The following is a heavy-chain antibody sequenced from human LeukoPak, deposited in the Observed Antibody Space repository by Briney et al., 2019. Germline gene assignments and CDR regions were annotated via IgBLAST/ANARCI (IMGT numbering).Heavy chain of an antibody. CDR3: AYDGGWIQLYF. CDR2: ISWNSGSI. V-gene: IGHV3-9*01. Sequence: PGGSLRLSCAASGFTFDDYAMHWVRQAPGKGLEWVSGISWNSGSIGYADSVKGRFTISRDNSKNTVYLQMNSLRVEDTAVYFCAYDGGWIQLYFRGQGTLVTVSS. CDR1: GFTFDDYA. D-gene: IGHD5-18*01. J-gene: IGHJ4*02.